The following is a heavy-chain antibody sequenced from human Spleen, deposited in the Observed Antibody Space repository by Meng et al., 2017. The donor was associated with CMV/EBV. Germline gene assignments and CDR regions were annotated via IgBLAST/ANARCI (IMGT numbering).Heavy chain of an antibody. D-gene: IGHD6-19*01. Sequence: GGSLRLSCAASGFSFSSYWMSWVRQASGKGLEWVANIKQDGSDKNYVDSVKGRFTISRDNAKNSLYLQMNSLRVEDTAVYYCARDGVGWGTRWGQGVLVTVSS. CDR3: ARDGVGWGTR. V-gene: IGHV3-7*01. J-gene: IGHJ4*02. CDR1: GFSFSSYW. CDR2: IKQDGSDK.